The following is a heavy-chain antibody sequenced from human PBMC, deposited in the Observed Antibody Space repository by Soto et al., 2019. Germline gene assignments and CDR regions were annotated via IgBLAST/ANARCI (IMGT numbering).Heavy chain of an antibody. V-gene: IGHV3-23*01. Sequence: EVQLLESGGGFIQPGGSLGLSCAASGFTFSSYAMSRVRQAPGKGLQWVSAISNSGGTTYYADSVKGRFPISRDNSKNTLYLQMNSLRAKDTAVYYCAKYNYYGSGSYYNDFDSWGQGTLVTVSS. J-gene: IGHJ4*02. CDR2: ISNSGGTT. CDR1: GFTFSSYA. CDR3: AKYNYYGSGSYYNDFDS. D-gene: IGHD3-10*01.